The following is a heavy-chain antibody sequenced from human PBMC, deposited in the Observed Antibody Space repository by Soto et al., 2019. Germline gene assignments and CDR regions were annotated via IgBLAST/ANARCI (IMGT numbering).Heavy chain of an antibody. V-gene: IGHV1-46*01. CDR3: AREGNSYSGMDV. CDR2: IKLSGGST. Sequence: QVQLMQSGAEVKKPGASVRVSCVASGYTFTSYYMHWVRQAPGQGLEWLGVIKLSGGSTTYAQRFQGRVIVTRDTSTSTVYMELRSLRSEDTAVYHCAREGNSYSGMDVWGQGTTVTVS. J-gene: IGHJ6*02. CDR1: GYTFTSYY.